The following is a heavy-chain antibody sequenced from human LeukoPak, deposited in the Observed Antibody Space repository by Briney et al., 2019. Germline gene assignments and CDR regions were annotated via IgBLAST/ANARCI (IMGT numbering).Heavy chain of an antibody. V-gene: IGHV3-48*02. D-gene: IGHD1-1*01. J-gene: IGHJ3*02. Sequence: GGSLRLSCAASGFTFNSYSMNWVRQAPGKGLEWVSYISSSSSTIYYADSVRGRFTISRESAKNSLYLQMNSLRDEDTAVYYCARDRYNWNEWGAFDIWGQGTMVTVSS. CDR3: ARDRYNWNEWGAFDI. CDR2: ISSSSSTI. CDR1: GFTFNSYS.